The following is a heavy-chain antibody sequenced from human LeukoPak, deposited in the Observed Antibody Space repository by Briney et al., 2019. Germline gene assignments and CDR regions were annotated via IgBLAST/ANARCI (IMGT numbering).Heavy chain of an antibody. V-gene: IGHV4-39*02. J-gene: IGHJ4*02. CDR2: IDYNGST. Sequence: SETLSLTCTVSGGSISSSCYYWGWIRQPPGKGLEWIESIDYNGSTYYNPSLKSRVTISVDTSKNHVSLKLSSVTAADTAVYYCARAWWGEGHFDYWGQGTLVAVSS. D-gene: IGHD2-8*02. CDR3: ARAWWGEGHFDY. CDR1: GGSISSSCYY.